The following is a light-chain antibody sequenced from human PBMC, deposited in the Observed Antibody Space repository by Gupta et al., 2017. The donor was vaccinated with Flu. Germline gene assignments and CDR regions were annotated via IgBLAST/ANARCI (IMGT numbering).Light chain of an antibody. CDR3: LQRASWPRFT. Sequence: TQSPAILSLSPGDTAILSCRTSQNVAESLAWYQQKGGQAPRLLIYDASQRATGIPDRFRGSGSGTDFTLTISSLEPADFAVYYCLQRASWPRFTFGPGT. V-gene: IGKV3-11*01. CDR1: QNVAES. J-gene: IGKJ3*01. CDR2: DAS.